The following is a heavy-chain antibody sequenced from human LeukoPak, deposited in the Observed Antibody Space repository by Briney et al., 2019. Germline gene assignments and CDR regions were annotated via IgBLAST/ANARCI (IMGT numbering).Heavy chain of an antibody. D-gene: IGHD2-21*02. J-gene: IGHJ3*02. CDR3: AKVQYLTLDAFDI. CDR2: INPNSGGT. Sequence: GASVKVSCKASGYTFTGYYIYWVRQAPGQGLEWMGWINPNSGGTYYAQKFQGRVALTRDTSITTSYMDLSGLTSDDTAVYYCAKVQYLTLDAFDIWGRGTMVTVS. CDR1: GYTFTGYY. V-gene: IGHV1-2*02.